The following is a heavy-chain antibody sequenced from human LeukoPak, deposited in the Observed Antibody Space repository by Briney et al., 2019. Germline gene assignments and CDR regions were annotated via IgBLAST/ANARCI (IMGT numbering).Heavy chain of an antibody. V-gene: IGHV3-30*02. D-gene: IGHD2-2*01. J-gene: IGHJ5*02. CDR1: GFTFSSYG. CDR3: AKGGASQEYNWFDP. Sequence: GGSLRLSCAASGFTFSSYGMHWVRQAPGKGLEWVAFIRYDGSNKYYADSVKGRFTISRDNPKNTLYLQMNSLRAEDTAVYYCAKGGASQEYNWFDPWGQGTLVTVSS. CDR2: IRYDGSNK.